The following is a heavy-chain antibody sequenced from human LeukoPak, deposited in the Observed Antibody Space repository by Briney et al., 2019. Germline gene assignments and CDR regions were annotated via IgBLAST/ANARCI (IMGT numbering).Heavy chain of an antibody. CDR1: GGSFSGYY. CDR2: INHSGST. Sequence: SETLSLTCAVYGGSFSGYYWSWIRQPPGKGLEWIGEINHSGSTNYNPSLKSRVTISVDTSKNQFSLKLSSVTAADTAVYYCARLGSDYWGQGTLVTVSS. CDR3: ARLGSDY. V-gene: IGHV4-34*01. D-gene: IGHD2-15*01. J-gene: IGHJ4*02.